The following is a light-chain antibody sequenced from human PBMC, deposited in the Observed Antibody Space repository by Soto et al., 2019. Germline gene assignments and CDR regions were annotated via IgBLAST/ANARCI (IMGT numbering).Light chain of an antibody. Sequence: QSALTQSASVSGSPGQSITISCSGTSSDVGYYGYVSWYQQHPGKAPKLMIYKVSHRPSGDSNRFSGSKSGNTASLTISGLQTEDEADYYCSSYTSSSTLVFGTGTKLTVL. CDR1: SSDVGYYGY. CDR2: KVS. J-gene: IGLJ1*01. V-gene: IGLV2-14*01. CDR3: SSYTSSSTLV.